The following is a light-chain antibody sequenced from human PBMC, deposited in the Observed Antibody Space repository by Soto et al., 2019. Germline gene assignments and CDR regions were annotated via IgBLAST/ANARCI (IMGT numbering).Light chain of an antibody. CDR2: EVN. J-gene: IGLJ3*02. CDR3: CSYAVSSSVV. CDR1: SSGVGSFDL. V-gene: IGLV2-23*02. Sequence: QSALTQPASVSGSPGQSVTISCTGTSSGVGSFDLVSWYQQHPGKVPKLIIFEVNKRPSGISDRFSGSKSGNTASLTISGLQTDDEADYYCCSYAVSSSVVFGGGTKLTVL.